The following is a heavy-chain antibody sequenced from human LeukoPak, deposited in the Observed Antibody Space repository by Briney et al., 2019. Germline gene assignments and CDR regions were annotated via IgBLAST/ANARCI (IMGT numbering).Heavy chain of an antibody. CDR3: ARVKAGRGVVFDY. D-gene: IGHD3-3*01. V-gene: IGHV4-34*01. CDR2: INHSGST. CDR1: GGSFSGYY. Sequence: KPSETLSLTCAVYGGSFSGYYWSWIRQPPGKGLEWIGEINHSGSTNYNPSLKSRVTISVDTSKNQFSLKLSSVTAADTAVYYCARVKAGRGVVFDYWGQGTLVTVSS. J-gene: IGHJ4*02.